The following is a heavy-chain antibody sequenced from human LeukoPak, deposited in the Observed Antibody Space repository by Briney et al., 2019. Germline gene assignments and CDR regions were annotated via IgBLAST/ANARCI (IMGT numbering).Heavy chain of an antibody. CDR2: IYYSGST. CDR1: GGSVSSGSYY. Sequence: SETLSLTCTVSGGSVSSGSYYWSWIRQPPGKGLEWIGYIYYSGSTNYNPSLKSRVTISVDTSKNQFSLKLSSVTAADTAVYYCARDGGDRDYWGQGTLVTVSS. V-gene: IGHV4-61*01. CDR3: ARDGGDRDY. J-gene: IGHJ4*02.